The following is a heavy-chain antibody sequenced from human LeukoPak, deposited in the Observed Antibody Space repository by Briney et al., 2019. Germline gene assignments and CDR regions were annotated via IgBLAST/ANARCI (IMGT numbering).Heavy chain of an antibody. Sequence: QPGGSLRLSCAASGFTFSSYGMHWVRQAPGKGLEWVAVISYDGSNKYYADSVKGRFTISRDNSKNTLYLQMNSLRAEDTAVYYCAKADSSGWLPYWYFDLWGRGTLVTVSS. CDR3: AKADSSGWLPYWYFDL. CDR1: GFTFSSYG. D-gene: IGHD6-19*01. CDR2: ISYDGSNK. J-gene: IGHJ2*01. V-gene: IGHV3-30*18.